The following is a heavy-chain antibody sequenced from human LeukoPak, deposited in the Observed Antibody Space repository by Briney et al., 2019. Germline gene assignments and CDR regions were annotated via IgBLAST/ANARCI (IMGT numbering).Heavy chain of an antibody. Sequence: ASVKVSCTASGYTFTSYGISWVRQAPGQGLEWMGWISAYNGNTNYAQKLQSRVTTTTDTSTSTAYMELRSLRSDDTAVYYCARSIVATIWPFEDYWGQGTLVTVSS. V-gene: IGHV1-18*04. J-gene: IGHJ4*02. CDR3: ARSIVATIWPFEDY. CDR1: GYTFTSYG. D-gene: IGHD5-12*01. CDR2: ISAYNGNT.